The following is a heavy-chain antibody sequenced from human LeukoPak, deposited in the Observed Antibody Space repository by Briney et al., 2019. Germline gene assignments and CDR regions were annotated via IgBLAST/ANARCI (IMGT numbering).Heavy chain of an antibody. V-gene: IGHV3-21*01. CDR1: GFTFSSYS. Sequence: SGGSLRLSCAASGFTFSSYSMNWVRQAPGKGLEWVSSISSSSSYIYYADSVRGRFTISRYNAKDSLFLQVNSLRAEDTAVYYCVRDVPEAYCGGDCYSFYFDYWGQGTLVTVSS. J-gene: IGHJ4*02. CDR3: VRDVPEAYCGGDCYSFYFDY. CDR2: ISSSSSYI. D-gene: IGHD2-21*02.